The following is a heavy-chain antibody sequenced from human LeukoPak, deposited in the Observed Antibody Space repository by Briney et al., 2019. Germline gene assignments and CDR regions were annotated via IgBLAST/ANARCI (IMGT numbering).Heavy chain of an antibody. D-gene: IGHD6-19*01. Sequence: GGSLRLSCAASGFTFSSSGMHWVRQAPGKGLEWVEVIWYDGSNKYYADSVKGRFTISRDNSKNTLYLQMNSLRAEDTAVYYCARETGYSSGGGAFDIWGQGTMVTVSS. CDR2: IWYDGSNK. CDR3: ARETGYSSGGGAFDI. CDR1: GFTFSSSG. V-gene: IGHV3-33*01. J-gene: IGHJ3*02.